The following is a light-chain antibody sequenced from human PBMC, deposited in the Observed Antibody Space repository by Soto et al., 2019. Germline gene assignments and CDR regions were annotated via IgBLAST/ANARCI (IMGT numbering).Light chain of an antibody. J-gene: IGKJ2*01. CDR2: AAS. V-gene: IGKV1-39*01. CDR1: QGISSY. CDR3: QQSHGIPYT. Sequence: DIQLTQSPSFLSASVGDRVTITCRASQGISSYLAWYQQKPGKAPKLLIYAASSLQSGVPSRFSGSGSGTDFTLTISSLQPEDFAAYYCQQSHGIPYTFGQGTKLEIK.